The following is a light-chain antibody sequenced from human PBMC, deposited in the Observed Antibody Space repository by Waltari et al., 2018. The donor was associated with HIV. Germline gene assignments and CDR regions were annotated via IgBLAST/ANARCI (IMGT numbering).Light chain of an antibody. J-gene: IGLJ1*01. Sequence: QSVLTQPPSVSAAPGQEVTISCSGSRSNIGNNYVSWYQQPPGTAPKLLIYDNNKRPSGIPDRFSGSKSGTSATLGITGLQTGDEADYYCGTWDSSLSAYVFGTGTKVTVL. CDR1: RSNIGNNY. CDR3: GTWDSSLSAYV. V-gene: IGLV1-51*01. CDR2: DNN.